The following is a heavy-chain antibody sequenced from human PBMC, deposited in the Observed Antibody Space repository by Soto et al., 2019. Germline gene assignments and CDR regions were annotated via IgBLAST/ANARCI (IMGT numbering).Heavy chain of an antibody. D-gene: IGHD2-8*01. V-gene: IGHV1-18*01. J-gene: IGHJ4*02. CDR1: GYTFTSYG. Sequence: ASVKVSCKASGYTFTSYGISWVRQAPGQGLEWMGWISAYNGNTNYAQKLQGRVTMTTDTSTSTAYMELRSLRSDDTAVYYCAGEGARGCTNGVCYRWADYWGQGTLVTVSS. CDR3: AGEGARGCTNGVCYRWADY. CDR2: ISAYNGNT.